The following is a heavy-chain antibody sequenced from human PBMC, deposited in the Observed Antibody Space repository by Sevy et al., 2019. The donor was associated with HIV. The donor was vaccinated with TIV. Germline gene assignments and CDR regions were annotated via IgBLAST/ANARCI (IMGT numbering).Heavy chain of an antibody. V-gene: IGHV3-33*01. Sequence: GGSLRISCAASGFTFSSYGMHWVRQAPGKGLEWVAVIWYDGSNKYYADSVKGRFTISRDNSKNTLYLQMNSLRAEDTAVYYCARDNGIAARSAFLDYWGQGTLVSVSS. D-gene: IGHD6-6*01. CDR2: IWYDGSNK. CDR1: GFTFSSYG. J-gene: IGHJ4*02. CDR3: ARDNGIAARSAFLDY.